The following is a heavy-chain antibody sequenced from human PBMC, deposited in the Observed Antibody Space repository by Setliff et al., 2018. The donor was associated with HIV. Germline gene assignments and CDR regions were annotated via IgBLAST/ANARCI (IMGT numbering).Heavy chain of an antibody. CDR3: ARIRGSHYYGSGKWYFDY. D-gene: IGHD3-10*01. CDR1: GGSLSSSSCY. CDR2: IYYSGST. V-gene: IGHV4-39*07. Sequence: KPSEPLSLTCTDSGGSLSSSSCYWGWIRQPPGKGLEWIGSIYYSGSTYYNPSLKSRVTISVDTSKNQFSLKLSSVTAAETAVYYCARIRGSHYYGSGKWYFDYWGQGTLVTVSS. J-gene: IGHJ4*02.